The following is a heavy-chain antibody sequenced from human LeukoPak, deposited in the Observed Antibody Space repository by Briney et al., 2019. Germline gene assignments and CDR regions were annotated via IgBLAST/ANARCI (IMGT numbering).Heavy chain of an antibody. J-gene: IGHJ4*02. CDR3: GKTTTGYSSGRYPGWPVDY. Sequence: GGPLRLSCAASGFTFNSYAMYWVRQAPGKGLEWVSGIFGSGGSAHYADSVKGRFTISRDNSKNTVYLQMDSLRVEDTAVYYCGKTTTGYSSGRYPGWPVDYWGQGTLVTVSS. CDR1: GFTFNSYA. D-gene: IGHD6-19*01. V-gene: IGHV3-23*01. CDR2: IFGSGGSA.